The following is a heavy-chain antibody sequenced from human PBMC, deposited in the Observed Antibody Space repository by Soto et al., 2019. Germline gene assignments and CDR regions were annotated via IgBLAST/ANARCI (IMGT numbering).Heavy chain of an antibody. CDR1: GFTFSHYW. Sequence: EVELVESGGGVAQPGGSLRLSCAVSGFTFSHYWMHWVRQAPGGGLEWVSGINGDGRTTTYAESVKGRFTISRENVKNTMSLQMTSLRDADTAVYFCARAPHYGGNSGPEDSWGQGTLVTVSS. CDR3: ARAPHYGGNSGPEDS. D-gene: IGHD2-21*02. V-gene: IGHV3-74*03. CDR2: INGDGRTT. J-gene: IGHJ4*02.